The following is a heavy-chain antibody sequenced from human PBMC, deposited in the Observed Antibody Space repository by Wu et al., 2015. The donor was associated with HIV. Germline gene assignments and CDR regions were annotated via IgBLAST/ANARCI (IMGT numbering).Heavy chain of an antibody. CDR1: GYTFTIYD. CDR3: ARGNCGGDCSSFYYYYYGMDI. CDR2: MNPNSGNT. Sequence: QVQLVQSGAEVKKPGASVKVSCQASGYTFTIYDINWVRQAPGQGLEWMGWMNPNSGNTGYAQKFQGRVTMTRNTSIGTAYMELSSLRSEDTAVYYCARGNCGGDCSSFYYYYYGMDIWGQGTTVTSP. V-gene: IGHV1-8*01. J-gene: IGHJ6*02. D-gene: IGHD2-21*02.